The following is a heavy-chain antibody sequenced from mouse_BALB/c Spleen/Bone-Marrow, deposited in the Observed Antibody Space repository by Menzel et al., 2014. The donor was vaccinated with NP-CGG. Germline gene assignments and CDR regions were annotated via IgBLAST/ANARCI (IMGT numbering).Heavy chain of an antibody. J-gene: IGHJ3*01. V-gene: IGHV14-3*02. CDR3: ARNYGYGKSFAY. CDR2: IDPANGNT. D-gene: IGHD2-2*01. Sequence: EVKLMESGAELVKPGASVKLSCTASGFNIKDTYMHWVKQRPEQGLEWIGRIDPANGNTKYDPKFQGKATITADTSSNTAYLQLSGLTSEDTAVYYCARNYGYGKSFAYWGQGTLVTVSA. CDR1: GFNIKDTY.